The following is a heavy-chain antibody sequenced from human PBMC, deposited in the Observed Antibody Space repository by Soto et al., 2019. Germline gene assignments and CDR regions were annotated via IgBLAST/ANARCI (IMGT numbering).Heavy chain of an antibody. CDR2: IYSSGST. D-gene: IGHD3-3*01. CDR3: ERGQRFSDWFDP. Sequence: SETLSLTCTVTGGTLSGYYWTWIRQSAGGGLEWIGRIYSSGSTNYNPSLKSRVTISLDTSMSHFSLRLRSVSAADTAVYYCERGQRFSDWFDPWGRGTLVTVSS. V-gene: IGHV4-4*07. CDR1: GGTLSGYY. J-gene: IGHJ5*02.